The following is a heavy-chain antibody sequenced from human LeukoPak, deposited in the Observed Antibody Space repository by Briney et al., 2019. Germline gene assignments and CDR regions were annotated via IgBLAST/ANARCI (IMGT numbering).Heavy chain of an antibody. CDR1: GGSISSSSYY. CDR3: ATDSDFWSGYASDY. V-gene: IGHV4-39*07. Sequence: PSETLSLTCTVSGGSISSSSYYWGWIRQPPGKGLEWIGSIYYRGSTYYNPSLKSRVTISVDTSKNQFSLKLSSVTAADTAVYYCATDSDFWSGYASDYWGQGTLVTVSS. J-gene: IGHJ4*02. CDR2: IYYRGST. D-gene: IGHD3-3*01.